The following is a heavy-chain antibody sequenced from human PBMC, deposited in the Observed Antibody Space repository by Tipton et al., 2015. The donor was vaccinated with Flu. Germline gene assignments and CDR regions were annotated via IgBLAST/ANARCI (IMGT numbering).Heavy chain of an antibody. V-gene: IGHV4-34*01. CDR3: ARVEGNWFDP. D-gene: IGHD3-10*01. CDR1: GGSFSGYY. Sequence: TLSLTCAVYGGSFSGYYWSWIRQPPGKGLEWIGEINHSGSTNYNPSLKSRVTISADTSKNQVSLKVTSVTAADTAMYYCARVEGNWFDPWGQGTLVTVSS. CDR2: INHSGST. J-gene: IGHJ5*02.